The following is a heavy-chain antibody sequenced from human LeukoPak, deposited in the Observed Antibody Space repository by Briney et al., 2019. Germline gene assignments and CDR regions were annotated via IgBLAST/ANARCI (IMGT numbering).Heavy chain of an antibody. J-gene: IGHJ2*01. V-gene: IGHV4-59*13. CDR1: GGSISSYY. CDR2: IYYSGST. CDR3: AKEDQYQLLPRYFDL. D-gene: IGHD2-2*01. Sequence: PSETLSLTCTVSGGSISSYYWSWIRQPPGKGLEWIGYIYYSGSTNYNPSLKSRVTISVDTSKNQFSLKLSSVTAADTAVYYCAKEDQYQLLPRYFDLWGRGTLVTVSS.